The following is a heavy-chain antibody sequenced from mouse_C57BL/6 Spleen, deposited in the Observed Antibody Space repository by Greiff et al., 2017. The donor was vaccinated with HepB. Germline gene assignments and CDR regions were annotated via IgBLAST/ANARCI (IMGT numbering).Heavy chain of an antibody. CDR3: ARGGAYDYDGAWFAY. CDR1: GYTFTSYW. D-gene: IGHD2-4*01. V-gene: IGHV1-53*01. CDR2: INPSNGGT. Sequence: VQLQQPGTELVKPGASVKLSCKASGYTFTSYWMHWVKQRPGQGLEWIGNINPSNGGTNYNEKFKSKATLTVDQSSSTAYMQLNSLTSEDSAVYYCARGGAYDYDGAWFAYWGQGTLVTVSA. J-gene: IGHJ3*01.